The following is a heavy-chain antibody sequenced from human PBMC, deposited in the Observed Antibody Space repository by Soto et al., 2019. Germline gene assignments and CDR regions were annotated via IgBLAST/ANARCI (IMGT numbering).Heavy chain of an antibody. J-gene: IGHJ4*02. Sequence: ASGPTLVNPTQTLTLTCTFSGFSLSTSGMCVSWIRQPPGKALEWLARIDWDDDKYYSTSLKTRLTISKDTSKNQVVLTMTNMDPVDTATYYCARWEGGSSDYGDYVADYWGQGTLVTVSS. CDR2: IDWDDDK. V-gene: IGHV2-70*11. CDR3: ARWEGGSSDYGDYVADY. CDR1: GFSLSTSGMC. D-gene: IGHD4-17*01.